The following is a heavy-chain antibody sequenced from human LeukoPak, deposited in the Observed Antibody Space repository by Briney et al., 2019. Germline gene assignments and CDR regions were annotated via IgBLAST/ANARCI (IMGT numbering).Heavy chain of an antibody. V-gene: IGHV3-48*01. Sequence: ETLSLTCTVSGGSISSSSYYWGWIRQPPGKGLEWVSHISSSSSTRYYADSVKGRFTLSRDNAKNSLYLQMNSLRAEDTAVYYCARAGFTFSDYFGSFFDYWGQGTLVTVSS. CDR3: ARAGFTFSDYFGSFFDY. CDR1: GGSISSSS. J-gene: IGHJ4*02. D-gene: IGHD3-10*01. CDR2: ISSSSSTR.